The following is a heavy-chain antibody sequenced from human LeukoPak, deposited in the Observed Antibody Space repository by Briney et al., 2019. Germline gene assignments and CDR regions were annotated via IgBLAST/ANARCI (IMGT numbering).Heavy chain of an antibody. CDR1: GFTFSSYA. J-gene: IGHJ4*02. V-gene: IGHV3-30*04. CDR2: ISYDGSNK. D-gene: IGHD2-15*01. CDR3: ARESSGPYFDY. Sequence: PGGSLRLSCAASGFTFSSYAMHWVRQAPGKGLEWVAVISYDGSNKYYADSVKGRFTISRDNSKNTLYLQMNSLRAEDTAVYYCARESSGPYFDYWGQGTLVTVSS.